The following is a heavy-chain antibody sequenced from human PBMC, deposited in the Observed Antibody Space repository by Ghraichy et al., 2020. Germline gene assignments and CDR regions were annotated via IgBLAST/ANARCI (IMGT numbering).Heavy chain of an antibody. J-gene: IGHJ4*02. CDR3: ARNRGSSPWYPLDY. CDR2: ISGSGSGDST. V-gene: IGHV3-23*01. D-gene: IGHD2-2*01. Sequence: GGSLRLSCAASGFTFSSYAMSWVSQAPGKGLEWVSGISGSGSGDSTYYADSVKGRFAISRDNSKNTLYLQMNNLRAEDTAVYYCARNRGSSPWYPLDYWGQGALVTVSS. CDR1: GFTFSSYA.